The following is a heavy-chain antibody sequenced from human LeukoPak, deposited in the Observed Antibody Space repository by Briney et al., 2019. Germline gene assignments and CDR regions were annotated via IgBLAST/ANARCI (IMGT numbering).Heavy chain of an antibody. CDR3: AKPGWLLTSAIDY. Sequence: PGGSLRLSCAAPGFTFSTYAVNWVRQGPGKGLEWVSSISGSGGSTDYADSVKGRFTISRDSSRNTVYLQMNSLRVEDTALYYCAKPGWLLTSAIDYWGQGTLVTVSS. V-gene: IGHV3-23*01. CDR1: GFTFSTYA. D-gene: IGHD3-22*01. J-gene: IGHJ4*02. CDR2: ISGSGGST.